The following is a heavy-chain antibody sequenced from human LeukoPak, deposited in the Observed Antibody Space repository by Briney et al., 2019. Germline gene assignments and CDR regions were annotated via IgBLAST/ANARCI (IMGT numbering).Heavy chain of an antibody. V-gene: IGHV4-59*01. CDR3: ARDTPLAGYYDCSGYLDY. Sequence: SSETLSLTCTVSGGSISSYYWSWIRQPPGKGLEWIGYIYYSGSTNYNPSLKSRVTISVDTSKNQFSLKLSSVTAADTAVYYCARDTPLAGYYDCSGYLDYWGQGTLVTVSS. D-gene: IGHD3-22*01. CDR2: IYYSGST. J-gene: IGHJ4*02. CDR1: GGSISSYY.